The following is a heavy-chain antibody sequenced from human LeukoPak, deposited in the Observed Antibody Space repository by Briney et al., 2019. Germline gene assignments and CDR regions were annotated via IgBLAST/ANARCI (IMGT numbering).Heavy chain of an antibody. CDR1: GFTFSSHA. CDR2: ISFDGSDK. CDR3: TRGVVGNYGNFDC. V-gene: IGHV3-30*07. Sequence: GGSLRLSCAASGFTFSSHAMHWVRQAPGKGLEWVAVISFDGSDKYYADSVKGRFTISRDNAQNTLYLQMNSLRNEDTAVYYCTRGVVGNYGNFDCWGQGTLVTVSS. J-gene: IGHJ4*02. D-gene: IGHD1-26*01.